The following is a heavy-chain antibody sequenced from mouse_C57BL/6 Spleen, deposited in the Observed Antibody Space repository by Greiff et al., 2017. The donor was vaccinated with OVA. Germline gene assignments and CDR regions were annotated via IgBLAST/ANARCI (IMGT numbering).Heavy chain of an antibody. D-gene: IGHD1-1*01. V-gene: IGHV1-64*01. CDR1: GYTFTSYW. Sequence: VQLQQPGAELVKPGASVKLSCKASGYTFTSYWMHWVKQRPGQGLEWIGMIHPNSGSTNYNEKFKSKATLTVDKSSSTAYMQLSILTSADSAVYYCARLITSVVPYALDYWGQGTSVTVSS. CDR3: ARLITSVVPYALDY. J-gene: IGHJ4*01. CDR2: IHPNSGST.